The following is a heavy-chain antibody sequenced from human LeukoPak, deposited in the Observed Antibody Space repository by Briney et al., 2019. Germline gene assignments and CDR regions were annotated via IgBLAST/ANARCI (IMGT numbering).Heavy chain of an antibody. CDR2: MNPNSGNT. V-gene: IGHV1-8*01. Sequence: ASVKVSCTASGYTFTSYDINWVRQATGQGLEWMGWMNPNSGNTGYAQKFQGRVTMTRNTSISTAYMELSSLRSEDTAVYYCARMARDDFDWLLGDYMDVWGKGTTVTVSS. J-gene: IGHJ6*03. D-gene: IGHD3-9*01. CDR3: ARMARDDFDWLLGDYMDV. CDR1: GYTFTSYD.